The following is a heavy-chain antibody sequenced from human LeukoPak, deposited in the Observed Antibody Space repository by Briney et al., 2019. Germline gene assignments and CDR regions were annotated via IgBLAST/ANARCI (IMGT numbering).Heavy chain of an antibody. CDR1: GGTFSSYA. V-gene: IGHV1-69*06. CDR2: IIPIFGTA. Sequence: GSSVKVSCKASGGTFSSYAISWVRQAPGQGLEWMGGIIPIFGTANYAQKFQGRVTITADKSTSTAYMELSSLRSEDTAVYYCAKSRNTAMVPAQYYYYGMDVWGQGTTVTVSS. J-gene: IGHJ6*02. CDR3: AKSRNTAMVPAQYYYYGMDV. D-gene: IGHD5-18*01.